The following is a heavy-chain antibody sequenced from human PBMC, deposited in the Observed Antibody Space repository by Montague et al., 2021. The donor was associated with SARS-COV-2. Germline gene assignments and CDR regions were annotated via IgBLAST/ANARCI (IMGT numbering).Heavy chain of an antibody. J-gene: IGHJ4*02. D-gene: IGHD3-10*01. CDR1: GASISTGAYY. Sequence: TLSLTSTVFGASISTGAYYWSWIRQHPEKGLEWIGNIYYSGTIYYXPSLKSRVTISLDTSNNHSSLKLSSVTAADTAVYYCATASGSGSLGFHYWGQGTLVLVSS. V-gene: IGHV4-31*03. CDR3: ATASGSGSLGFHY. CDR2: IYYSGTI.